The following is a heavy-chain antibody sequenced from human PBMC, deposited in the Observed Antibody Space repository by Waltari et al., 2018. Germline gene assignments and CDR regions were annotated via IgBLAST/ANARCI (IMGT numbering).Heavy chain of an antibody. CDR3: ARGRGSSSGYAFDI. J-gene: IGHJ3*02. Sequence: QVQLQESGPGLVKPSETLSLTCTVSGGSITSYYWIWIRQPPGKGLEWIGFIYFTESTNSNPSLKSRVTMSIDTSKNQFSLKLTSLTAADTAVYYCARGRGSSSGYAFDIWGQGTVVTVSS. D-gene: IGHD6-6*01. CDR1: GGSITSYY. CDR2: IYFTEST. V-gene: IGHV4-59*01.